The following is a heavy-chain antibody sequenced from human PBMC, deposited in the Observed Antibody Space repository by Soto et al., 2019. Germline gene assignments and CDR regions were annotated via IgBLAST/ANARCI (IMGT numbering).Heavy chain of an antibody. V-gene: IGHV3-33*01. CDR2: IWYDGSNK. CDR1: GFTFSSYG. CDR3: AREGSEQLPAFDI. D-gene: IGHD6-13*01. J-gene: IGHJ3*02. Sequence: GVSLRLSCAASGFTFSSYGMHWVRQAPGKGLEWVAVIWYDGSNKYYADSVKGRFTISRDNSKNTLYLQMNSLRAEDTAVYYCAREGSEQLPAFDIWGQGTMVTVSS.